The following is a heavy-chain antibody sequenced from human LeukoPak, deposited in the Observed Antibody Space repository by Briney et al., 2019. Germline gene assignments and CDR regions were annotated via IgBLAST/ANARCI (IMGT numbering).Heavy chain of an antibody. CDR1: GGSFSGYY. CDR2: INHSGST. D-gene: IGHD3-10*01. J-gene: IGHJ3*02. V-gene: IGHV4-34*01. Sequence: SETLSLTCAVYGGSFSGYYWSWIRQPPGKGLEWIGEINHSGSTNYYPSLKSRVTISVDTSKNQFSLKLSSVTAADTAVYYCAREPKYYYGSGSTQVAGAFDIWGQGTMVTVSS. CDR3: AREPKYYYGSGSTQVAGAFDI.